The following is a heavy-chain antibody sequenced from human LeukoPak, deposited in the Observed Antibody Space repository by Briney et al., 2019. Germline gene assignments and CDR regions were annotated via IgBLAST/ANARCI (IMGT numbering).Heavy chain of an antibody. J-gene: IGHJ6*02. CDR2: IIPIFGTA. Sequence: SVKVSCKASGGTFSSYAISWVRQAPGQGLEWMGGIIPIFGTANYAQKFQGRVTITADESTSTVYMELSSLRSEDTAVYYCARVILRRPLGGAYYGMDVWGQGTTVTVSS. CDR3: ARVILRRPLGGAYYGMDV. D-gene: IGHD3-16*01. V-gene: IGHV1-69*13. CDR1: GGTFSSYA.